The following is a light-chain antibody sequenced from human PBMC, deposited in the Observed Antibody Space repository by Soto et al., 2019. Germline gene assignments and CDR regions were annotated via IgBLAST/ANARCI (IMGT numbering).Light chain of an antibody. CDR2: ASS. Sequence: QSVLTQPASVSGSPGQSITISCTGTSSDVGSYNYVSWYQQHPGKAPRLMIYASSNRPSGVSLRFSGSRSGNTASLTISGLQAEDEADYFCSSYTSGSTLYVFGSGTKVTVL. CDR1: SSDVGSYNY. CDR3: SSYTSGSTLYV. J-gene: IGLJ1*01. V-gene: IGLV2-14*01.